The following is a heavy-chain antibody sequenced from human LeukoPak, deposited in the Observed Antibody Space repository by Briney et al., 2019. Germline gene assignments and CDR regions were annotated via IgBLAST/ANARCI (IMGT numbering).Heavy chain of an antibody. D-gene: IGHD1-26*01. J-gene: IGHJ4*02. CDR1: GFTFSSYA. Sequence: PGGSLRLSCAASGFTFSSYAIHWVRQAPGKGLEWVAVISSDGTTKYYADSVKGRFPISRDNSKNTLYLQMNSLRAEDTAVYYCARDYAGWPSYLWGQGTLVTVSS. CDR2: ISSDGTTK. V-gene: IGHV3-30*04. CDR3: ARDYAGWPSYL.